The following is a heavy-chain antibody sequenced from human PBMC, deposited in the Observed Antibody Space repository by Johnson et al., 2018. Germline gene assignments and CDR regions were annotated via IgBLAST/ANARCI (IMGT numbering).Heavy chain of an antibody. CDR2: IGSAGDT. CDR1: VFTFSSCD. CDR3: ARSRRGSRNYYGMDV. D-gene: IGHD3-10*01. Sequence: VQLVQSGGGLVQPGGSLRLSCAASVFTFSSCDLHWVRQVTGKGLEWVSPIGSAGDTSYPDSVMGRFTISSQNAKNSLCLQLHSLRAEDTAVYYCARSRRGSRNYYGMDVWGQGTTVTVSS. V-gene: IGHV3-13*01. J-gene: IGHJ6*02.